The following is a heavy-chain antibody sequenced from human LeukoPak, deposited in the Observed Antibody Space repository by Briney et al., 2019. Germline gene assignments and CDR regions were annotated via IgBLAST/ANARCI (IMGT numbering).Heavy chain of an antibody. CDR2: IYSGGDT. V-gene: IGHV3-66*01. CDR1: GFTDSGNY. Sequence: PGGSLRLSCAASGFTDSGNYMSWVRQAPGKGLEWVSVIYSGGDTYHADSVKGRFTISRDNSKNTLYLQMNSLRAEDTAVYYCAREWGTYWGQGTLVTVSS. J-gene: IGHJ4*02. D-gene: IGHD1-1*01. CDR3: AREWGTY.